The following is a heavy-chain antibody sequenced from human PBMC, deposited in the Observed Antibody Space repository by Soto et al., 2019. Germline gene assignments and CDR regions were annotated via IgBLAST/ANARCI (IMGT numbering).Heavy chain of an antibody. Sequence: SVKVSCKASGGTFSSYAISWVRQAPGQELEWMGGIIPIFGTANYAQKFQGRVTITADESTSTAYMELSSLRSEDTAVYYCARDSYYDSSGPPGGMDVWGQGTTVTVSS. D-gene: IGHD3-22*01. CDR1: GGTFSSYA. CDR3: ARDSYYDSSGPPGGMDV. CDR2: IIPIFGTA. V-gene: IGHV1-69*13. J-gene: IGHJ6*02.